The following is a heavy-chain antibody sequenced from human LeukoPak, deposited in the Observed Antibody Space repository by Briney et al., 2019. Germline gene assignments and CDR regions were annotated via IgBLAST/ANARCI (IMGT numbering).Heavy chain of an antibody. Sequence: SETLSLTCTVSGGSISSGSYYWSWIRQPAGKGLEWIGRIYTSGSTNYNPSLKSRVTISVDTSKNQFSLKLSSVTAADTAVYYCARHYLLLRYYSDWGQGTLVTVSS. CDR3: ARHYLLLRYYSD. D-gene: IGHD3-9*01. CDR2: IYTSGST. CDR1: GGSISSGSYY. V-gene: IGHV4-61*02. J-gene: IGHJ4*02.